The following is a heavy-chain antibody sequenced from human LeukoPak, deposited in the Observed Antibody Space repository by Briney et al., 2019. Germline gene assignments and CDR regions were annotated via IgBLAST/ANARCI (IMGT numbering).Heavy chain of an antibody. CDR3: ERQNTGGSGLY. J-gene: IGHJ4*02. V-gene: IGHV5-51*01. CDR2: IHPGDSDT. Sequence: GESLKISCEASGYSFTTFWIGWVRQMPGKGLEWMGIIHPGDSDTTYSPSFQGQVTISADKSINTAYLHWSSLKTSDTAMYYCERQNTGGSGLYWGQGTLVTVSS. CDR1: GYSFTTFW. D-gene: IGHD2-8*02.